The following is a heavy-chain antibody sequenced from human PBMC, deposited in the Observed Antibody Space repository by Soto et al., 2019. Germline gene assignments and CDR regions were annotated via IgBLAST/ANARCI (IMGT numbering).Heavy chain of an antibody. Sequence: GSLRLSCAASGFMFSSYGMHWVLQAPGKGLEWVAIIWYDGSNKNYADSVKGRFTISRDNSKNTLDLQMNSLRTEDTAVYYCARSLGTAPQWLVFDYFDFWGQGTLVTVSS. D-gene: IGHD6-19*01. CDR1: GFMFSSYG. J-gene: IGHJ4*02. CDR3: ARSLGTAPQWLVFDYFDF. V-gene: IGHV3-33*01. CDR2: IWYDGSNK.